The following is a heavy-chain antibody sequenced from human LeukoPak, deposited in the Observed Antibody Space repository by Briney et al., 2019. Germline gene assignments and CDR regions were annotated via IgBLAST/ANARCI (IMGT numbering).Heavy chain of an antibody. V-gene: IGHV4-39*01. CDR3: ARIHYDFWSGYYPFEY. CDR2: IYYSGST. Sequence: SETLSLTCTVSGGSISSSSYYWGWIRQPPGKGLEWIGSIYYSGSTYYNPSLKSRVTISVDTSKNQFSLKLSSVTAADTAVYYCARIHYDFWSGYYPFEYWGQGTLVTVSS. J-gene: IGHJ4*02. D-gene: IGHD3-3*01. CDR1: GGSISSSSYY.